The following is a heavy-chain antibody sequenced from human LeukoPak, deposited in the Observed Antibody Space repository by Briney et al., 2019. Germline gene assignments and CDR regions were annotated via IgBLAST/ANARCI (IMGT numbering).Heavy chain of an antibody. D-gene: IGHD1-26*01. V-gene: IGHV3-23*01. Sequence: RPGGSLRLSCAASGFIFSDYAMSWVRQAPGKGLEWLSGMSKSGDYTHDTESVKGRFTICRDNSKNTLYLQMSGLRPEDTAIYYCAKFNGWELAEYYLDYCGHGTLVTVSS. CDR2: MSKSGDYT. CDR1: GFIFSDYA. CDR3: AKFNGWELAEYYLDY. J-gene: IGHJ4*01.